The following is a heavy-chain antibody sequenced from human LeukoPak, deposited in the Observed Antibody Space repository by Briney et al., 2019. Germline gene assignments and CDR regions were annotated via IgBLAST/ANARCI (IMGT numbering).Heavy chain of an antibody. J-gene: IGHJ4*02. CDR2: ISSSSSTI. D-gene: IGHD2-2*01. CDR1: GFTFSSYS. CDR3: ARGGTPTQPPTVVVPAAMGGAFDY. Sequence: PGGSLRLSCAASGFTFSSYSMNWVRQAPGKGLEWVSYISSSSSTIYYADSVKGRFTISRDNAKNSLYLQMNSLRAEDTAVYYCARGGTPTQPPTVVVPAAMGGAFDYWGQGTLVTVSS. V-gene: IGHV3-48*01.